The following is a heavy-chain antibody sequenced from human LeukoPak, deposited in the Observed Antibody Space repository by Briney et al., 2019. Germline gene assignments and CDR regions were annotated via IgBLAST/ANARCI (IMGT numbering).Heavy chain of an antibody. V-gene: IGHV1-2*02. Sequence: ASVNVSCKACGYTFTDYYMHWVGQAPGQGLEWMGWINPNSGGTNYAQKFQGRVTMTRDTSISTAYMELSRLRSDDTAVYYCARASYYYDSSGYPGYYFDYWGQGTLVTVSS. CDR3: ARASYYYDSSGYPGYYFDY. D-gene: IGHD3-22*01. J-gene: IGHJ4*02. CDR2: INPNSGGT. CDR1: GYTFTDYY.